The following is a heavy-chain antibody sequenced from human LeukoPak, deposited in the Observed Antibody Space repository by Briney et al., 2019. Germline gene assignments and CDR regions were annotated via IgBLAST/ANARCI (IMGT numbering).Heavy chain of an antibody. CDR3: ARKAAAGIPPLYNWFDP. J-gene: IGHJ5*02. CDR1: GGSITNYY. Sequence: PSETLSLTCTVSGGSITNYYWSWIRQPPGKGLEWIGYIYYTGGTNYNPSLRSRVTISVDTSKNQLSLKLTSVTPADTAVYYCARKAAAGIPPLYNWFDPWGQGTLVTVSA. V-gene: IGHV4-59*01. D-gene: IGHD6-13*01. CDR2: IYYTGGT.